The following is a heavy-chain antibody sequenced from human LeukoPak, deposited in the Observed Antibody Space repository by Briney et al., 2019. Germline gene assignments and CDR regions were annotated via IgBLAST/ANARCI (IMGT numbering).Heavy chain of an antibody. CDR3: ARVTDYGGNSPFDY. V-gene: IGHV1-46*01. Sequence: ASVKVSCKASGYTFTSYYIHWVRQAPGQGLEWMGIINPNSGSTNYAQKFQGRVIMTRDTSTSTVYMDLSSLRSEDTAMYYCARVTDYGGNSPFDYWGQRTLVTVSS. CDR1: GYTFTSYY. D-gene: IGHD4-23*01. CDR2: INPNSGST. J-gene: IGHJ4*02.